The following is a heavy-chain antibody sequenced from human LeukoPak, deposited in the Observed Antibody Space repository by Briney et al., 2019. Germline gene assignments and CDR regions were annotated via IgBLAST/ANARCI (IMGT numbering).Heavy chain of an antibody. D-gene: IGHD3-9*01. J-gene: IGHJ4*02. Sequence: GGSLGLSCAASGFTFSSYAMSWVRQAPGKGLEWVSAISGSGGSTYYADSVKGRFTISRDNSKNTLYLQMNSLRAEDTAVYYCAKDLVLRYFDWLFNSFDYWGQGTLVTVSS. V-gene: IGHV3-23*01. CDR3: AKDLVLRYFDWLFNSFDY. CDR2: ISGSGGST. CDR1: GFTFSSYA.